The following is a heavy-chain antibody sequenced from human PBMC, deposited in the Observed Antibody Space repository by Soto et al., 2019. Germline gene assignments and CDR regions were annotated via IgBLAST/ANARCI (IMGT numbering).Heavy chain of an antibody. D-gene: IGHD6-13*01. CDR2: INPASAST. CDR3: ARDLAAGDH. J-gene: IGHJ4*02. CDR1: GSTFKHYY. Sequence: QVQLVQSGAEVKKPGASVKVSCRTSGSTFKHYYIHWVRQAPGQGLEWLGIINPASASTNYAQEFQDRVTLTMDTSTTTVYMELSGLRAEDTAIFYCARDLAAGDHWGQGTLVTVSS. V-gene: IGHV1-46*02.